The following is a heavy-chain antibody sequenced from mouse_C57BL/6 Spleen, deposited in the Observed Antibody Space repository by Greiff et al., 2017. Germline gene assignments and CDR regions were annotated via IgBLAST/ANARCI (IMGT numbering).Heavy chain of an antibody. V-gene: IGHV1-52*01. Sequence: QVQLKQPGAELVRPGSSVKLSCKASGYTFTSYWMHWVKQRPIQGLEWIGNIDPSDSETHYNQKFKDKATLTVDKSSSTAYMQLSSLTSEDSAVYYCARRDYDGAMDYWGQGTSVTVSS. J-gene: IGHJ4*01. CDR1: GYTFTSYW. CDR2: IDPSDSET. D-gene: IGHD2-4*01. CDR3: ARRDYDGAMDY.